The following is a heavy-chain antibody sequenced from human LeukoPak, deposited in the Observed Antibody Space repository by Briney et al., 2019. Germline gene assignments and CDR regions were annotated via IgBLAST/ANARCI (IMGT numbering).Heavy chain of an antibody. J-gene: IGHJ6*03. Sequence: PSETLSLTCTVSGGSISSGSYYWSWIRQPAGKGLEWIGRIYTSGSTNYNPSLKSRVTISVDTSKNQFSLKLSSVTAADTAVYYCARDSYGSGHEHYYYYYMDVWGKGTTVTISS. CDR2: IYTSGST. D-gene: IGHD3-10*01. CDR1: GGSISSGSYY. CDR3: ARDSYGSGHEHYYYYYMDV. V-gene: IGHV4-61*02.